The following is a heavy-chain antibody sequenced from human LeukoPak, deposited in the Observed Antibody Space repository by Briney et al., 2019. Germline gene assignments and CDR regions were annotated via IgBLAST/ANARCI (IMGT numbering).Heavy chain of an antibody. V-gene: IGHV1-2*02. J-gene: IGHJ4*02. D-gene: IGHD5-12*01. CDR3: ARLWNTGYIIYFDS. CDR2: INPNSGGT. CDR1: GYTFTGYY. Sequence: GASVKVSCKASGYTFTGYYMHWVRQAPGQGLEWMGWINPNSGGTNYAQKFQGRVTMTRDTSISTAYMELSRLRSDDTAVYYCARLWNTGYIIYFDSWGQGALVTVSS.